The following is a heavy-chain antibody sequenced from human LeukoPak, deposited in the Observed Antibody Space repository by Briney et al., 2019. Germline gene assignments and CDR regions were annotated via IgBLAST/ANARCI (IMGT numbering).Heavy chain of an antibody. CDR1: GGSISSYY. CDR2: IYYSGST. V-gene: IGHV4-59*01. J-gene: IGHJ3*02. D-gene: IGHD3-22*01. CDR3: ARDPYYYGSSGYSSSHAFDI. Sequence: PSETLSLPCTVSGGSISSYYWSWIRQPPGKGLEWIGYIYYSGSTNYNPSLKSRVTISVDTSKNQFSLKLSSVTAADTAVYYCARDPYYYGSSGYSSSHAFDIWGQGTMVTVSS.